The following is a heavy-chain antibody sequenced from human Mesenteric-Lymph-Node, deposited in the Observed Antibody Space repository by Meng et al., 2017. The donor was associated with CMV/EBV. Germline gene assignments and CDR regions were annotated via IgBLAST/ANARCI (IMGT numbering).Heavy chain of an antibody. Sequence: SETLSLTCTVSGGSITNYYWTWIRQLPGKGLEWIGYIYYSGTTNYDPSLKSRVTISVDTSKNQFFLKLTSVTAADTAVYYCARDSSRLYNYWGQGTLVTVSS. V-gene: IGHV4-59*01. J-gene: IGHJ4*02. D-gene: IGHD3-16*02. CDR2: IYYSGTT. CDR3: ARDSSRLYNY. CDR1: GGSITNYY.